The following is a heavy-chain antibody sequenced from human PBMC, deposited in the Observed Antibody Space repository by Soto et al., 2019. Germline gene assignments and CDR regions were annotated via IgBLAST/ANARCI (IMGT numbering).Heavy chain of an antibody. V-gene: IGHV4-31*03. CDR3: ANRKTPDYGDYADY. CDR2: IYYSGST. J-gene: IGHJ4*02. Sequence: SETLCLTFTFSGGSIRSGCYCWSWIRQHPGKGLEWIGYIYYSGSTYYNPSHTSRVTIPVDTSNNPYSLKLSSVTAADTAVYYCANRKTPDYGDYADYWGQGTLVTVSS. CDR1: GGSIRSGCYC. D-gene: IGHD4-17*01.